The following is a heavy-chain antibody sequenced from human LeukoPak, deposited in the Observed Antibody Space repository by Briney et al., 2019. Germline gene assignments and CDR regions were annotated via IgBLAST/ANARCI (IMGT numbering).Heavy chain of an antibody. D-gene: IGHD1-1*01. CDR3: GSGPVGTTVP. J-gene: IGHJ5*02. Sequence: GGSLRLSCAASGFIFGSYAMGWTRQAPGRGLEWVSAISGSGSHANYAESVKGRFTISRDNSKNTLYLQMHSLIAADTAVYYCGSGPVGTTVPWGQGTLVTVSS. V-gene: IGHV3-23*01. CDR1: GFIFGSYA. CDR2: ISGSGSHA.